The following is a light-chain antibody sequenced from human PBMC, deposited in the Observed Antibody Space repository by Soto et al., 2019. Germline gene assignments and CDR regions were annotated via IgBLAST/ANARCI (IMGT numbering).Light chain of an antibody. CDR1: QSISNY. J-gene: IGKJ1*01. CDR3: QQSYSTPST. CDR2: AAS. Sequence: DIQMTQSPSSLSASVGDRVTITCRASQSISNYLNWYQQKPGKAPKLLIYAASSLQSGVPSRFSGSGSGTDFTLTISSLQHEDFATYYCQQSYSTPSTFGQGTKVEIK. V-gene: IGKV1-39*01.